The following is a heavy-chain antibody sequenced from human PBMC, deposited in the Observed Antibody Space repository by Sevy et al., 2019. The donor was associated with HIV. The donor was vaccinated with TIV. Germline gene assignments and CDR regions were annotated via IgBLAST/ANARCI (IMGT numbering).Heavy chain of an antibody. J-gene: IGHJ4*02. Sequence: GGSLRFSCAASGFSFDRFAMHWVRQAPGKGLEWVALISYDGGNKYYADFVRGRFSISRDNSKNTLFLQMNRLSPEDTGIYYCANIPRGYSYASFLDSWGQRTPVTVSS. CDR1: GFSFDRFA. D-gene: IGHD5-18*01. CDR3: ANIPRGYSYASFLDS. V-gene: IGHV3-30*18. CDR2: ISYDGGNK.